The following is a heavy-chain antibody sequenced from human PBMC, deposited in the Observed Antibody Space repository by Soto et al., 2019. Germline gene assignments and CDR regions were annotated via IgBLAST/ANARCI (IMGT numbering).Heavy chain of an antibody. J-gene: IGHJ4*02. V-gene: IGHV2-26*01. CDR3: ARILEWLLPPYFDY. CDR2: IFSNDEK. Sequence: SWVRQAPGKALEWLAHIFSNDEKSYSTSLKSRLTISKDTSKSQVVLTMTNMDPVDTVTYYCARILEWLLPPYFDYWGQGTLVTVSS. D-gene: IGHD3-3*01.